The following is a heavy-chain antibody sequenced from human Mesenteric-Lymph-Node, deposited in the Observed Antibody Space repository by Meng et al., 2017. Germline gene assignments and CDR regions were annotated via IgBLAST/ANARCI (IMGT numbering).Heavy chain of an antibody. Sequence: GESLKISCAASGFTFDDYAMSWVRQAPGKGLEWVSTITDSFATYYGDSVKGRFTISRDNSKNTLYLQMNSPTAEDTAMYYCAKAGSGSYFFLWGQGTLVTVSS. D-gene: IGHD3-10*01. CDR1: GFTFDDYA. CDR3: AKAGSGSYFFL. J-gene: IGHJ4*02. V-gene: IGHV3-23*01. CDR2: ITDSFAT.